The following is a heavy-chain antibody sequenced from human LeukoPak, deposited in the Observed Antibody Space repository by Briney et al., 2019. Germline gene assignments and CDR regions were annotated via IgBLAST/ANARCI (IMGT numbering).Heavy chain of an antibody. V-gene: IGHV3-23*01. CDR1: GFTVSSTY. Sequence: PGGSLRLSCAASGFTVSSTYMSWVRQTPGKGLEWVSGIGGSGSKTYYADFVKGRFTISRDNSKNTLYLQMNSLRAEDTAMYYCAKEYTNSWFTSLNWGQGTLVTASS. CDR2: IGGSGSKT. J-gene: IGHJ4*02. D-gene: IGHD6-13*01. CDR3: AKEYTNSWFTSLN.